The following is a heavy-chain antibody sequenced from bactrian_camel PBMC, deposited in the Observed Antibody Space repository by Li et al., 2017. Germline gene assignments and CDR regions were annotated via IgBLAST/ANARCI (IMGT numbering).Heavy chain of an antibody. CDR2: FDSKATF. D-gene: IGHD6*01. CDR3: AADLRLPVMCSSWVTPYKH. CDR1: GYSYHHYC. Sequence: HVQLVESGGGSVQPGASLTLSCATSGYSYHHYCLGWYRQGPGKEREEVAHFDSKATFTYSDSVQGRFIISRDKTKNTVYLQMNDLKPEDTGTYYCAADLRLPVMCSSWVTPYKHWGQGTQVTVS. J-gene: IGHJ4*01. V-gene: IGHV3S53*01.